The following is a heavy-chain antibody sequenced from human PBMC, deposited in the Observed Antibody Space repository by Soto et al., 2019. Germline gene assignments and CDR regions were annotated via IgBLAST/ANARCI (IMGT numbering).Heavy chain of an antibody. V-gene: IGHV4-30-4*01. CDR1: GGSISSGNYY. J-gene: IGHJ5*02. D-gene: IGHD6-19*01. CDR2: ISYSGST. Sequence: PSETLSLTCTVSGGSISSGNYYWSWIRQPPGKGLEWIGFISYSGSTYYSTSLKSRVTISVDTSKNQFSLNLSSVTAADTSVYYCARHVGRQWRLFSFDPWGQGTLVTVSS. CDR3: ARHVGRQWRLFSFDP.